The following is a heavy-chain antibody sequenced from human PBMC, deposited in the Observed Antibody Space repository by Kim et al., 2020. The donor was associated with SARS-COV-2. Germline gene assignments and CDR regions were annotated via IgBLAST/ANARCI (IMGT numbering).Heavy chain of an antibody. V-gene: IGHV3-49*03. CDR1: GFTFGDCA. Sequence: GGSLRLSCTTSGFTFGDCAMSWFRQAPGKGLEWISFIRSKVYGATTEYAASVKGRFTISRDDSKTIAYLEMNSLKTEETAVYFCTRGPMTGNAFDIWGQGTMVTVSS. CDR2: IRSKVYGATT. J-gene: IGHJ3*02. D-gene: IGHD3-9*01. CDR3: TRGPMTGNAFDI.